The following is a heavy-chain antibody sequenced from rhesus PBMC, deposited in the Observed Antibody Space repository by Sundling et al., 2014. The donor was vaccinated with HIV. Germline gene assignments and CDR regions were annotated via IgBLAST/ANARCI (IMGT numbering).Heavy chain of an antibody. CDR2: IHGDSGTN. J-gene: IGHJ4*01. D-gene: IGHD2-27*01. Sequence: QVQLQESGPGLVKPSETLSLTCGVSGASISGAYAWTWIRQSPGTGLEWIGSIHGDSGTNTYNPSLKTRVTVSKDTSKNHFSLRLSSVTAADTAVYYCARERHCSGIYCLYLGYWGQGVLVSVSS. CDR3: ARERHCSGIYCLYLGY. CDR1: GASISGAYA. V-gene: IGHV4-127*01.